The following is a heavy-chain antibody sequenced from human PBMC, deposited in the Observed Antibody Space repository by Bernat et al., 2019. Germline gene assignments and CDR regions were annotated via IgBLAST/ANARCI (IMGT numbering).Heavy chain of an antibody. CDR2: ISAYNGNT. V-gene: IGHV1-18*01. CDR3: ARCWLGVGGVVGDGMDV. CDR1: GYTFTSYG. Sequence: QVQLVQSGAEVKKPGASVKVSCKASGYTFTSYGISWVRQAPGQGLEWMGWISAYNGNTNYAQKLQGRVTMTTDTSTRTAYMELRSLRSDETDVYYCARCWLGVGGVVGDGMDVWGRGTTVTVSS. J-gene: IGHJ6*02. D-gene: IGHD2-15*01.